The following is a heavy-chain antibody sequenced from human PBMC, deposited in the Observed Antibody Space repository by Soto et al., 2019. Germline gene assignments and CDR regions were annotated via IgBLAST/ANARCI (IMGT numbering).Heavy chain of an antibody. CDR2: IIPIFGTA. CDR3: ARGPTYYYGSARYYYYGMDV. CDR1: GGTFSSYA. D-gene: IGHD3-10*01. J-gene: IGHJ6*02. Sequence: QVQLVQSGAEVKKPGSSVKVSCKASGGTFSSYAISWVRQAPGQGLEWMGGIIPIFGTANYAQKFQGRVTITADESTSTADMELSSLRSEETAVYYCARGPTYYYGSARYYYYGMDVWGQGTTVTVSS. V-gene: IGHV1-69*01.